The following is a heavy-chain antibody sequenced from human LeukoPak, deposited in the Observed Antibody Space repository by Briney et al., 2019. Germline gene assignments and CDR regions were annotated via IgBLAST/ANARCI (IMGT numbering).Heavy chain of an antibody. Sequence: ASVKVSCKASGYTFTSYGISWVRQAPGQGLEWMGWISAYNGNTNYAQKLQGRVTMTTDTSTSTAYMELRSLRSDDTAVYYCARDYDPGSSSAPYYYYYMDVWGKGTTVTVSS. CDR2: ISAYNGNT. V-gene: IGHV1-18*01. CDR3: ARDYDPGSSSAPYYYYYMDV. J-gene: IGHJ6*03. D-gene: IGHD6-6*01. CDR1: GYTFTSYG.